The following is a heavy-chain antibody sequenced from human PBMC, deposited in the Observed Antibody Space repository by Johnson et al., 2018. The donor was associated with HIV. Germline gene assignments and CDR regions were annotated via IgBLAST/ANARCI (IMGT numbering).Heavy chain of an antibody. J-gene: IGHJ3*02. D-gene: IGHD3-10*01. CDR3: ARDASYYGSANDAFDI. V-gene: IGHV3-30*14. CDR1: GFTFSSYA. Sequence: VQLVESGGGVVQPGRSLRLSCAASGFTFSSYAMHWVRQAPGKGLEWVAVISYDGSNKYYADSVKGRFTISRDNSKNTLYLQMNSLRAYDTAVYYCARDASYYGSANDAFDIWGQGTMVTVAS. CDR2: ISYDGSNK.